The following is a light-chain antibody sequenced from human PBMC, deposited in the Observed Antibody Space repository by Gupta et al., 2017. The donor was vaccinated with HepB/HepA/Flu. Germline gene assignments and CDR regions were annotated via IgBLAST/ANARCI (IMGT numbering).Light chain of an antibody. Sequence: EIVFTQSPATLSLSPGERATLSCRASQSISYYVGWYQQKPGQAPRLLIYDASRRATGIPARFSGSGSGTDFTLIINSLEPEDFAVYYCQRRSDWPRTFGQGTKMEI. CDR3: QRRSDWPRT. CDR1: QSISYY. CDR2: DAS. J-gene: IGKJ1*01. V-gene: IGKV3-11*01.